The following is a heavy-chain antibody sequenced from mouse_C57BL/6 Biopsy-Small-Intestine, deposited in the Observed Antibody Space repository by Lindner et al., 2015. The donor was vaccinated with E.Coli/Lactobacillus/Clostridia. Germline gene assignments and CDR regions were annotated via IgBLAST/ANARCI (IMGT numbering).Heavy chain of an antibody. CDR1: GFTFSDYG. Sequence: VQLQESGGGLVKPGGSLKLSCAASGFTFSDYGMHWVRQAPEKGLEWVAYISSGSSTIYYADTVKGRFTISRDNAKNTLFLQMTSLRSEDTAMYYCARQDYGSSFSYWYFDVWGTGTTVTVSS. CDR3: ARQDYGSSFSYWYFDV. D-gene: IGHD1-1*01. V-gene: IGHV5-17*01. J-gene: IGHJ1*03. CDR2: ISSGSSTI.